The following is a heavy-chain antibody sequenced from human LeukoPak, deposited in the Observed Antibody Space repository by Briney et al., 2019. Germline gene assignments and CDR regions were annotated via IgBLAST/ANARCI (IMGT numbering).Heavy chain of an antibody. D-gene: IGHD1-26*01. V-gene: IGHV3-30*03. CDR2: ISYDGSNK. J-gene: IGHJ4*02. CDR3: ARGYGSYSINY. Sequence: GGSLRLSCAASGFTFSSYGMHWVRQAPGKGLEWVAVISYDGSNKYYADSVKGRFTISRDNSKNTLYLQMNSLRAEDTAVYYCARGYGSYSINYWGQGTLVTVSS. CDR1: GFTFSSYG.